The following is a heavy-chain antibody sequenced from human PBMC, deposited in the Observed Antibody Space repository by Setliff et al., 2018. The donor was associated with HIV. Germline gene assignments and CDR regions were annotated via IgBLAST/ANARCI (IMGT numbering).Heavy chain of an antibody. CDR3: ATGRLYYYMDV. Sequence: SSETLSLTCTVSGDSISRGGYYWSWIRQHPGGGLDWIGYISYSGSTFYDPSLKSRVTMSLDTSYNQFSLKLNSVTAADTAVYYCATGRLYYYMDVWGKGTTVTVSS. D-gene: IGHD1-1*01. J-gene: IGHJ6*03. V-gene: IGHV4-31*03. CDR2: ISYSGST. CDR1: GDSISRGGYY.